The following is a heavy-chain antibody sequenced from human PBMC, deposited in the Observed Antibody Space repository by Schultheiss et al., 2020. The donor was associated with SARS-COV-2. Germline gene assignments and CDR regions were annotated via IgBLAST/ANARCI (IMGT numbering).Heavy chain of an antibody. D-gene: IGHD2-15*01. V-gene: IGHV3-7*01. J-gene: IGHJ3*02. CDR2: IKLDGSEK. Sequence: GESLKISCAASGFNFRTHWMTWVRQAPGRGLEWVANIKLDGSEKYQADSLKGRFTISRDNAKNSLYLQMNSLRAEDTAVYYCARETTRLNDAFDIWGQGTMVTVSS. CDR1: GFNFRTHW. CDR3: ARETTRLNDAFDI.